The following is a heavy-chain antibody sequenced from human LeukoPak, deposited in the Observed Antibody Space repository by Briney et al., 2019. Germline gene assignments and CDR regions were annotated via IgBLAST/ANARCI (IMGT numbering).Heavy chain of an antibody. Sequence: PSETLSLTCTVSGGSISSYYWSWIRQPPGKGLEWIGYIYYSGGTNYNPSLKSQVTMSVDTSKNQFSLKLSSVTAADTAVYYCARGGFFHSGVDAFDIWGQGTLVTVSS. CDR2: IYYSGGT. CDR1: GGSISSYY. D-gene: IGHD3-10*01. V-gene: IGHV4-59*12. CDR3: ARGGFFHSGVDAFDI. J-gene: IGHJ3*02.